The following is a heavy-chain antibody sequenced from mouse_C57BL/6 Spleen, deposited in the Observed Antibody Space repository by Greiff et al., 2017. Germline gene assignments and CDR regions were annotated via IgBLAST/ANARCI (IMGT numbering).Heavy chain of an antibody. Sequence: EVKLVESGGGLVKPGGSLKLSCAASGFTFSDYGMHWVRQAPEKGLEWVAYISSGSSTIYYADTVKGRFTISRDNAKNTLFLQMTSLRSEDTAMYYCAREAGIYAMDYWGQGTSVTVSS. CDR1: GFTFSDYG. J-gene: IGHJ4*01. D-gene: IGHD4-1*01. V-gene: IGHV5-17*01. CDR3: AREAGIYAMDY. CDR2: ISSGSSTI.